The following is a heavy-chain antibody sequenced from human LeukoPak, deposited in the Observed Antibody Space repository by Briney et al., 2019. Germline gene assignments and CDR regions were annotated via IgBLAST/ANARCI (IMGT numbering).Heavy chain of an antibody. CDR2: ISGSGGST. V-gene: IGHV3-23*01. CDR3: AKGVDILTGYYVYYFDY. D-gene: IGHD3-9*01. Sequence: SGGSLRLSCAAPGFTFSSYAMSWVRQAPGKGLEWVSAISGSGGSTYYADSVKGRFTIPRDNSKNTLYLQMNSLRAEDTAVYYCAKGVDILTGYYVYYFDYWGQGTLVTVSS. CDR1: GFTFSSYA. J-gene: IGHJ4*02.